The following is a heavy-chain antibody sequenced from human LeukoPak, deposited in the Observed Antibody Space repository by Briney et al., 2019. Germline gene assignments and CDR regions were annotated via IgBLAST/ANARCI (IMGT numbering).Heavy chain of an antibody. V-gene: IGHV1-69*10. Sequence: SVNVSFKASGGTFSIYAISWVRQAPGQGREWMGGIIPIFDMTNYTQKIQGRVTITADTSTSTAYMELSSLRSEDTAVYYCAGTGSSDYYDSTGYPYWFDPWGQGTLVTVSS. CDR2: IIPIFDMT. CDR1: GGTFSIYA. D-gene: IGHD3-22*01. CDR3: AGTGSSDYYDSTGYPYWFDP. J-gene: IGHJ5*02.